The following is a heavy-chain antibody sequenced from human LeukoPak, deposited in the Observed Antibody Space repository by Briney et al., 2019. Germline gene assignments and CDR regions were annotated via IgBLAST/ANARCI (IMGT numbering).Heavy chain of an antibody. J-gene: IGHJ5*02. Sequence: SSETLSLTCAVFGGYFTGYSWSWIRQPPGKGLASIWEINHSLTTNCKPSVKRRVTISVDTSKNQFSLKLSSVTAADTAVYYCARGPWTAGTPRNWFDPWGQGTLVTVSS. CDR3: ARGPWTAGTPRNWFDP. D-gene: IGHD6-13*01. V-gene: IGHV4-34*01. CDR1: GGYFTGYS. CDR2: INHSLTT.